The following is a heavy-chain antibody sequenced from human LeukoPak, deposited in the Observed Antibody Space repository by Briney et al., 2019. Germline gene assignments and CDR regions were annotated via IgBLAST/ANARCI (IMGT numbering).Heavy chain of an antibody. CDR1: GFTFNSYA. Sequence: GGSLRLSCAASGFTFNSYAMTWVRQAPGKGLEWVSHVSGSGGITYYADSVRGRFTISRDNSQNTLYLQMDSLRAEDTALYYCAKEYSGYDFDYWGQGTLVTVSS. CDR2: VSGSGGIT. J-gene: IGHJ4*02. CDR3: AKEYSGYDFDY. V-gene: IGHV3-23*01. D-gene: IGHD5-12*01.